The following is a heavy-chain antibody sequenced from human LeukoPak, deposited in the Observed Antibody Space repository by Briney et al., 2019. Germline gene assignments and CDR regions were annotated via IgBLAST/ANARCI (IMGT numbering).Heavy chain of an antibody. CDR1: GGSFGGYY. CDR3: ARRFAGKEFDY. CDR2: INHSGST. Sequence: PSETLSPTCAVYGGSFGGYYWSWIRQPPGKGLEWIGEINHSGSTNYNPSLKSRVTISVDTSKNQFSLKLSSVTAADTAVYYCARRFAGKEFDYWGQGTLVTVSS. V-gene: IGHV4-34*01. J-gene: IGHJ4*02.